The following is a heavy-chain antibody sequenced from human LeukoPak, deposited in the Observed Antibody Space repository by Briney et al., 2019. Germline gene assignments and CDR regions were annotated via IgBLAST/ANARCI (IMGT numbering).Heavy chain of an antibody. CDR3: ARTYYYGSGSYYNNWFDP. V-gene: IGHV1-18*01. CDR2: ISAYNGNT. CDR1: GYTFTSYG. Sequence: ASVKVSCKASGYTFTSYGISSVRQAPGQGLEWMGWISAYNGNTNYAQKLQGRVTMTTDTSTSTAYMELRSLRSDDTAVYYCARTYYYGSGSYYNNWFDPWGQGTLVTVSS. D-gene: IGHD3-10*01. J-gene: IGHJ5*02.